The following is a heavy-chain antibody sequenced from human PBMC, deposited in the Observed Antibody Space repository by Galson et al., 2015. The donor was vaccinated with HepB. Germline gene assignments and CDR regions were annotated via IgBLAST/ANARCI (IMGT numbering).Heavy chain of an antibody. J-gene: IGHJ4*02. CDR1: GFSLSTSGVG. CDR2: IYWDDDK. D-gene: IGHD6-13*01. CDR3: AHRGSSSPTDYFDY. V-gene: IGHV2-5*02. Sequence: PALVKPTQTLTLTCTFSGFSLSTSGVGVGWIRQPPGKALEWLALIYWDDDKRYSPSLRSRLTITKDTSKNQVVLTMTNMDPVDTATYYCAHRGSSSPTDYFDYWGQGTLVTVSS.